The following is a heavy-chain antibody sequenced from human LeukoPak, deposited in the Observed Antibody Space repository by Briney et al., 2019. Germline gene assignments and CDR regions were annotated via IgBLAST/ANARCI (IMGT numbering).Heavy chain of an antibody. D-gene: IGHD2-15*01. J-gene: IGHJ4*02. CDR2: IKHRRS. CDR1: GGSFRGYF. Sequence: SETLSLTCAVYGGSFRGYFWGWVRQPPGKGLEWIGSIKHRRSYYNPSLKSRVTISVDTSKNQFSLQLSSVTAADTAVYYCARVVGATSIDYWGQGILVTVSS. V-gene: IGHV4-38-2*01. CDR3: ARVVGATSIDY.